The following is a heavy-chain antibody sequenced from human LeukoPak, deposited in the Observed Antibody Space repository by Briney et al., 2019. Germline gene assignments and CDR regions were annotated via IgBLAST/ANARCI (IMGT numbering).Heavy chain of an antibody. D-gene: IGHD2-2*03. CDR1: GFTFSDYY. J-gene: IGHJ6*03. V-gene: IGHV3-11*01. Sequence: GGSLRLSCAASGFTFSDYYMNWIRQAPGKGLEWVSYISSDGSSRIYYADSVNGRFTISRDNAKNLLFLQMSSLTAEDTAVYYCARRKYGYYYMDVWGKGTTVTVSS. CDR2: ISSDGSSRI. CDR3: ARRKYGYYYMDV.